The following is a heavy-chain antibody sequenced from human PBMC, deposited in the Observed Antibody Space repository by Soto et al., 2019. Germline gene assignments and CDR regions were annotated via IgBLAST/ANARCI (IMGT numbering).Heavy chain of an antibody. D-gene: IGHD2-2*01. CDR3: AREWGSVVDPTAPRMLVMEF. Sequence: GKGLEWVANIKQDGSEKYYVDSVKGRFTISRDNAKNSLYLQMNSLRAEDTAVYYCAREWGSVVDPTAPRMLVMEFLRQGSTVPV. V-gene: IGHV3-7*01. CDR2: IKQDGSEK. J-gene: IGHJ6*02.